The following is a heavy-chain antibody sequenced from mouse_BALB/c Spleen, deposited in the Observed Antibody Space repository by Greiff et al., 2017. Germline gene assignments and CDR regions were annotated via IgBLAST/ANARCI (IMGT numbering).Heavy chain of an antibody. CDR2: ISNGGGST. D-gene: IGHD1-1*01. J-gene: IGHJ3*01. Sequence: EVKLVESGGGLVQPGGSLKLSCAASGFTFSSYTMSWVRQTPEKRLEWVAYISNGGGSTYYPDTVKGRFTISRDNAKNTLYLQMSSLKSEDTAMYYCARRDYYGSSYSFAYWGQGTLVTVSA. V-gene: IGHV5-12-2*01. CDR3: ARRDYYGSSYSFAY. CDR1: GFTFSSYT.